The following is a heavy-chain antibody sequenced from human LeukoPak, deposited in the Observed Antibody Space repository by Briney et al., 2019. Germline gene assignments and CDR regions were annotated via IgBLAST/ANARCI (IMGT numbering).Heavy chain of an antibody. J-gene: IGHJ4*02. CDR1: GFTFSSYA. V-gene: IGHV3-30-3*01. Sequence: PGGSLRLSCAASGFTFSSYAMHWVRQAPGKGLEWVAVIPYDGSNKYYADSVKGRFTISRDNSKNTLYLQMNSLRAEDTAVYYCARDNCSGGSCFSDPIDYWGQGTLVTVSS. CDR3: ARDNCSGGSCFSDPIDY. D-gene: IGHD2-15*01. CDR2: IPYDGSNK.